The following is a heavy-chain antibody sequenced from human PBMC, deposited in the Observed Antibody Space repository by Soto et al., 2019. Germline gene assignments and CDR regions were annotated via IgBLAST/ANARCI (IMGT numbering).Heavy chain of an antibody. CDR3: ERGGMVIIPTAKAFDY. D-gene: IGHD2-2*01. V-gene: IGHV4-4*07. CDR2: IYASGST. Sequence: PSETLSLTCTVSGGSISTYYWSWIRQPAGKGLEWIGRIYASGSTNYNPSLKSRVTMSVATSKNQFSLKLSSVTAADTAVYYCERGGMVIIPTAKAFDYWGQGTLVTVS. CDR1: GGSISTYY. J-gene: IGHJ4*02.